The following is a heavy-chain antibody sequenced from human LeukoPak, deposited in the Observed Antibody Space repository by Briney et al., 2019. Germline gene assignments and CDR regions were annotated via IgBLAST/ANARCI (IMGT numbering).Heavy chain of an antibody. CDR1: GYSFTSYW. V-gene: IGHV5-10-1*01. J-gene: IGHJ6*04. CDR3: ARQGHYYGSGSYYRRSGMDV. CDR2: IDPSDSYT. Sequence: GGSLKISCKGSGYSFTSYWISWVRQMPGKGLEWMGRIDPSDSYTNYSPSFQGHVTISADKSISTAYLQWSSLKASDTAMYYCARQGHYYGSGSYYRRSGMDVWGKGTTVTVSS. D-gene: IGHD3-10*01.